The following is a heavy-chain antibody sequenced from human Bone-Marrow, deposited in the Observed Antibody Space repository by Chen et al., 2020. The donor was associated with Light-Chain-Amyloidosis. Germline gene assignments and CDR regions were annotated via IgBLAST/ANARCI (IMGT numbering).Heavy chain of an antibody. D-gene: IGHD6-13*01. V-gene: IGHV3-9*01. Sequence: EVQLVESGGGLVQPGRSLRLSCAASGFTFDDYAMHWVRQAPGKGLEWVSVISWNSGSIGYADSATGRFTISSDNAKNSLSLQMNSLRAEDTALYYCAKDIAAADNSWGQGTLVTVSS. CDR3: AKDIAAADNS. CDR2: ISWNSGSI. CDR1: GFTFDDYA. J-gene: IGHJ4*02.